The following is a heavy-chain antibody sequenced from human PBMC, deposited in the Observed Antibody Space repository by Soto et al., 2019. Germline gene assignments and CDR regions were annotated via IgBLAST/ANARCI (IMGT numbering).Heavy chain of an antibody. CDR3: ARQGYYGSGSYYKFRWFDP. D-gene: IGHD3-10*01. V-gene: IGHV4-39*01. CDR1: RGSISSGSYY. CDR2: IYYSGST. Sequence: SETLSLTCTVSRGSISSGSYYWGWFRQPPGKGLEWIASIYYSGSTYYNPSLKSRVTIFVDTSKNQFSLKLSSVTAADTALYYCARQGYYGSGSYYKFRWFDPWGQGTLVT. J-gene: IGHJ5*02.